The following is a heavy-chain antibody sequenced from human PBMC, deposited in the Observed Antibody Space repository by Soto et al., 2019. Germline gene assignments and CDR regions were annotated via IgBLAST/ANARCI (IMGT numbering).Heavy chain of an antibody. V-gene: IGHV1-8*01. CDR1: GYTFTSYD. D-gene: IGHD6-19*01. Sequence: GASVKVSCKASGYTFTSYDINWVRQATGQGLEWMGWMNPNSGNTGYAQKFQGRVTMTRNTSISTAYMELSSLRSEDTAVYYCARAHTISSGWYERHWDAFDIWGQGTMVTVS. J-gene: IGHJ3*02. CDR3: ARAHTISSGWYERHWDAFDI. CDR2: MNPNSGNT.